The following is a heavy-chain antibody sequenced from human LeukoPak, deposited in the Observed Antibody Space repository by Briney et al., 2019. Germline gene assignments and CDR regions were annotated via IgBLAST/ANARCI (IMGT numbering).Heavy chain of an antibody. Sequence: GGSLRLSCAASGFAISSYTMNWVRLAPGKGLEWVSSISSSGGKMYYADSLKDRFTVSRDNANNSLYLQMNSLRADDTAVYYCARALEADYWGQGTLVTVSS. CDR2: ISSSGGKM. CDR3: ARALEADY. CDR1: GFAISSYT. J-gene: IGHJ4*02. V-gene: IGHV3-21*01.